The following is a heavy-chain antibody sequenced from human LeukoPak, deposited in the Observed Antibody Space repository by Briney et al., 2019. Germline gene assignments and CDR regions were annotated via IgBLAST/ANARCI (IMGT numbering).Heavy chain of an antibody. CDR3: ARVPYCSNGICYTHYYCDY. D-gene: IGHD2-8*01. V-gene: IGHV1-46*01. Sequence: ASVKVPCKASGGTFSSYAISWVRQAPGQGLEWMGMINPSGGSTTYAQKFQGRVTMTRDTSTSTVYMELSSLRSEDTAVYYCARVPYCSNGICYTHYYCDYWGQGTLVTVSS. CDR2: INPSGGST. J-gene: IGHJ4*02. CDR1: GGTFSSYA.